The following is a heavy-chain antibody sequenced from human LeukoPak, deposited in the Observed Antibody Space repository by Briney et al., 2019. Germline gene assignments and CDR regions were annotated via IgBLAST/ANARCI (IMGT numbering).Heavy chain of an antibody. V-gene: IGHV3-21*01. D-gene: IGHD3-22*01. CDR1: GFTFSSYS. J-gene: IGHJ3*02. CDR3: ARAMGGYYYDSSGYLHDAFDI. Sequence: GGSLRLSCAASGFTFSSYSMNWVRQAPGKGLEWVSSISSSSSYIYYADSVKGRFTISRDNAKNSLYLQMNSLRAEDTAVYYCARAMGGYYYDSSGYLHDAFDIWGQGTMVTVSS. CDR2: ISSSSSYI.